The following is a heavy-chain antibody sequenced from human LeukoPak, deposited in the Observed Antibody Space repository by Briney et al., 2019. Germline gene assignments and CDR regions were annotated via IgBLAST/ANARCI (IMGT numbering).Heavy chain of an antibody. CDR2: INPNSGGT. V-gene: IGHV1-2*02. Sequence: GASVKVSCKASGYTFTGYYMHWVRQAPGQGLEWMGWINPNSGGTNYAQKFQGRVTMTRDTSISTTYMELSRLRSDDTAVYYCARGGIRDGYNPKEYYFDYWGQGTLVTVSS. CDR3: ARGGIRDGYNPKEYYFDY. D-gene: IGHD5-24*01. CDR1: GYTFTGYY. J-gene: IGHJ4*02.